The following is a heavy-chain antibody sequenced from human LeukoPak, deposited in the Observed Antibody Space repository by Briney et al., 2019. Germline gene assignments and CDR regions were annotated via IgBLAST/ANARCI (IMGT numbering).Heavy chain of an antibody. Sequence: SETLSLTCTVSGGSISSYYWSWIRQPPGRGLEWIGYIYYSGSTDYNPSLKSRVTISVDTSKSQLSLELSSVTAADTAVYYCASSYYYYMDVWGKGTTVTVSS. J-gene: IGHJ6*03. CDR1: GGSISSYY. CDR3: ASSYYYYMDV. V-gene: IGHV4-59*01. CDR2: IYYSGST.